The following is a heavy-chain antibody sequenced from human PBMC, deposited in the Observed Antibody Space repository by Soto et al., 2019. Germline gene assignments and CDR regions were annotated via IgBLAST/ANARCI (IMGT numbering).Heavy chain of an antibody. D-gene: IGHD2-8*01. J-gene: IGHJ4*02. V-gene: IGHV1-58*01. CDR2: IGVGSGNR. CDR1: GFTFTSSA. CDR3: AALGVNFDH. Sequence: ASVKVSCKASGFTFTSSAVQWVRQARGQRLEWIGWIGVGSGNRHYAQKFQERVTITRDMSTNTAYMELSSLRSEDAAVYYCAALGVNFDHWGQGTLVTVSS.